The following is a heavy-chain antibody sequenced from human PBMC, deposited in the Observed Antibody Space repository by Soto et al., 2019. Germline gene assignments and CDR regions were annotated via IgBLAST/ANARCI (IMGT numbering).Heavy chain of an antibody. Sequence: GASVKVSCKSSGYTFTSYGISCVRQAPGQGLEWMGWISAYNGNTNYAQKLQGRVTMTTDTSTSTAYMELRSLRSDDTAVYYCARGTNRYCSSTSCQTNYYYYYYMDVWGKGTTVTVSS. CDR2: ISAYNGNT. D-gene: IGHD2-2*01. V-gene: IGHV1-18*01. CDR3: ARGTNRYCSSTSCQTNYYYYYYMDV. J-gene: IGHJ6*03. CDR1: GYTFTSYG.